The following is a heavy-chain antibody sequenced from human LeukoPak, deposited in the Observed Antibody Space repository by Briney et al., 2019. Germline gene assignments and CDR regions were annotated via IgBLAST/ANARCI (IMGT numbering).Heavy chain of an antibody. D-gene: IGHD2-15*01. V-gene: IGHV4-59*01. CDR1: GGSISSYY. CDR2: IYYSGST. CDR3: ARSPPYCGGGSCYDY. Sequence: PSETLSLTCTVSGGSISSYYWSWIRQPPGKGLEGIGYIYYSGSTNYNPSLKSRVTISADMSKNQFSLKLSSVTAADTAVYYCARSPPYCGGGSCYDYWGQGTLVTVSS. J-gene: IGHJ4*02.